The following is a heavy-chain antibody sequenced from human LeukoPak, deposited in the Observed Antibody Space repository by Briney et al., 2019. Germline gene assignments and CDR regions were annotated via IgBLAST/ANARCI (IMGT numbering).Heavy chain of an antibody. D-gene: IGHD4-11*01. Sequence: ASAKVSCKASGYTFTSYDINWVRQATGQGLEWMGWMNPNSGNTGYAQKFQGRVTMTRNTPISTAYLELSSLGSDDTAVYFCARDNYPNGMDVWGQGTTVTVSS. CDR2: MNPNSGNT. CDR1: GYTFTSYD. CDR3: ARDNYPNGMDV. J-gene: IGHJ6*02. V-gene: IGHV1-8*01.